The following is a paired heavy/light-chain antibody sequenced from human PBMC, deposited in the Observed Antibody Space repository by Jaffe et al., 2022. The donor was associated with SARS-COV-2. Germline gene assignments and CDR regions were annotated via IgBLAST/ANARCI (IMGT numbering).Light chain of an antibody. CDR3: YSTDSSGNPPHWV. CDR1: ALPKKY. V-gene: IGLV3-10*01. Sequence: SYELTQPPSVSVSPGQTARITCSGDALPKKYPYWYQQKSGQAPVLVIYEDSKRPSGIPERFSGSSSGTMATLTISGAQVEDEADYYCYSTDSSGNPPHWVFGGGTKLTVL. CDR2: EDS. J-gene: IGLJ3*02.
Heavy chain of an antibody. D-gene: IGHD4-17*01. J-gene: IGHJ6*02. V-gene: IGHV4-4*07. CDR2: IYTSGST. CDR1: GGSISSYY. Sequence: QVQLQESGPGLVKPSETLSLTCTVSGGSISSYYWSWIRQPAGKGLEWIGRIYTSGSTNYNPSLKSRVTMSVDTSKNQFSLKLSSVTAADTAVYYCARDGAYGGLLYYYYGMDVWGQGTTVTVSS. CDR3: ARDGAYGGLLYYYYGMDV.